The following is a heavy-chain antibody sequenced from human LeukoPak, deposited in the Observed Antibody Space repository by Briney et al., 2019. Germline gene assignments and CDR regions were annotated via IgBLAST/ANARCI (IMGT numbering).Heavy chain of an antibody. J-gene: IGHJ4*02. D-gene: IGHD6-19*01. V-gene: IGHV3-7*01. CDR2: INEGGGLT. Sequence: GGSLRLSCAASGFTFSASWMTWVRQAPGKGLEWVTIINEGGGLTFYVDSVKGRFSISRDNSKNSLSLQMSTLRVEDTAMYYCARVGRNGWDFDHWGQGTLVTVSS. CDR3: ARVGRNGWDFDH. CDR1: GFTFSASW.